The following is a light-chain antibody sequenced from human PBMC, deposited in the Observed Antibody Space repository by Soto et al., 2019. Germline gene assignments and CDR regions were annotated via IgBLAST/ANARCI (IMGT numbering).Light chain of an antibody. J-gene: IGKJ4*01. V-gene: IGKV1-39*01. Sequence: DIQMTQSPSTLSASVGGRVTITYRASQGISTFLNWYQQKPGKAPRLLIYAASRLQSGVPARFSGSGAETDFTLTITSLQPEDFGIYYCQQSYATVRTFGGGTKVDI. CDR2: AAS. CDR3: QQSYATVRT. CDR1: QGISTF.